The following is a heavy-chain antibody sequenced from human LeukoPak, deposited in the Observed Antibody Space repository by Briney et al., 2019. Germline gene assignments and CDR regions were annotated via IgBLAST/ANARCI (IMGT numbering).Heavy chain of an antibody. Sequence: PGGSLRLSCAASGFTFSSYGMSWVRQAPGKGLEWVSIIFGSGDTTYYADSVKGRFTVSRDNSKNMLYLQMNNLRAEDTAVYYCAREYGSGRRWFDPWGQGTLVTVSS. D-gene: IGHD3-10*01. CDR3: AREYGSGRRWFDP. V-gene: IGHV3-23*01. J-gene: IGHJ5*02. CDR2: IFGSGDTT. CDR1: GFTFSSYG.